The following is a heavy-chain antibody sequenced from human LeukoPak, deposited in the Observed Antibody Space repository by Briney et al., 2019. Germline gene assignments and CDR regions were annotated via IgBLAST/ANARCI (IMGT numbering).Heavy chain of an antibody. CDR3: AKEGSGWPGPKGDWFDP. CDR1: GFTFSSYS. V-gene: IGHV3-48*01. CDR2: ISSSSSTI. D-gene: IGHD6-19*01. J-gene: IGHJ5*02. Sequence: GGSLRLSCAASGFTFSSYSMNWVRQAPGKGLEWVSYISSSSSTIYYADSVKGRFTISRDNSKNTLYLQMNSLRAEDTAVYYCAKEGSGWPGPKGDWFDPWGQGTLVTVSS.